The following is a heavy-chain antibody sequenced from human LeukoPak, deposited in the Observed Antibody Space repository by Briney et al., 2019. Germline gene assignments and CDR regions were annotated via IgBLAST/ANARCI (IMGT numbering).Heavy chain of an antibody. D-gene: IGHD3-10*01. V-gene: IGHV4-4*07. J-gene: IGHJ6*03. CDR3: ARAFSGSGSYYSEMLYYYYYMDV. Sequence: SETLSLTCTVSGGSISSYYWSWIRQPAGKGLEWIGRIYTSGSTNYNPSLRSRVTMSVDTSKNQFSLKLSSVTAADTAVYYCARAFSGSGSYYSEMLYYYYYMDVWGKGTTVTISS. CDR2: IYTSGST. CDR1: GGSISSYY.